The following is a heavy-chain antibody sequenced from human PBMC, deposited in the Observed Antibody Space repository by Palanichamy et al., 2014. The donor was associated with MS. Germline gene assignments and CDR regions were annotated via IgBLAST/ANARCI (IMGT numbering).Heavy chain of an antibody. CDR3: ARVDDFWSGFAAPLYGMDL. D-gene: IGHD3-3*01. Sequence: QVQLVQSGAEVKKPGASVKVSCKASGYTFISYGISWVRQAPGQGLEWMGWISTYNGNTKYAQEVQGRLTMTTDTSTSTVYMELRSLRSDDTAVYYCARVDDFWSGFAAPLYGMDLWGQGTTVTVSS. CDR1: GYTFISYG. CDR2: ISTYNGNT. V-gene: IGHV1-18*04. J-gene: IGHJ6*02.